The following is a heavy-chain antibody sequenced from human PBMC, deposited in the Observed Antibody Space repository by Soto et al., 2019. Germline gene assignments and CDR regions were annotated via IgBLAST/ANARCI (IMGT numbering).Heavy chain of an antibody. CDR2: IYYSGST. V-gene: IGHV4-59*08. J-gene: IGHJ4*02. Sequence: SETLSLTCTVSGGSISSYYWSWIRQPPGKGLEWIGYIYYSGSTNYNPSLKSRVTISVDTSKNQFSLKLSSVTAADTAVYYCARHWGDCSSTSCYPYFDYWAQGTLVTVSS. CDR3: ARHWGDCSSTSCYPYFDY. D-gene: IGHD2-2*01. CDR1: GGSISSYY.